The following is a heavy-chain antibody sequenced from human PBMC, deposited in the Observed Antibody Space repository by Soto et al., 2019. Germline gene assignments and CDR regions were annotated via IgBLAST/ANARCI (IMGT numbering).Heavy chain of an antibody. D-gene: IGHD3-3*01. J-gene: IGHJ5*02. Sequence: SETLSLTSTVSGGSISSSSYYWGWIRQPPGKGLEWIGSIYYSGSTYYNPSLKSRVTISVDTSKNQFSLKLSSVTAADTAVYYCAADFWSGARNWFDPWGQGTLVTVSS. CDR2: IYYSGST. CDR3: AADFWSGARNWFDP. V-gene: IGHV4-39*01. CDR1: GGSISSSSYY.